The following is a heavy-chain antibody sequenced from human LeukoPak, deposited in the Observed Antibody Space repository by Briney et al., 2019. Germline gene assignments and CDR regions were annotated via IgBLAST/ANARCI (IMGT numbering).Heavy chain of an antibody. Sequence: SETLSLTCAVYDGSFSGYYWSWIRQPPGKGLEWIGEINHSGSTNYNPSLKSRVTISVDTSKNQFSLKVSSVTAADTAVYYCARAFYSSSWNHKEDFFDFWGQGTLVTVSS. V-gene: IGHV4-34*01. J-gene: IGHJ4*02. CDR3: ARAFYSSSWNHKEDFFDF. CDR1: DGSFSGYY. CDR2: INHSGST. D-gene: IGHD6-13*01.